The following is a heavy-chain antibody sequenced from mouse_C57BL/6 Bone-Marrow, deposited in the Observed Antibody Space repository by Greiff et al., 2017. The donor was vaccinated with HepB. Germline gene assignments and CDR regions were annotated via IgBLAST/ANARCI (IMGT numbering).Heavy chain of an antibody. J-gene: IGHJ1*03. CDR3: ARKETYYGNYDWYFDV. D-gene: IGHD2-10*01. CDR1: GYTFTSYW. Sequence: QVQLQQPGAELVKPGASVKMSCKASGYTFTSYWITWVKQRPGQGLEWIGDIYPGSGSTNYNEKFKSKATLTVDTSSSTAYMQLSSLTSEDSAVYYCARKETYYGNYDWYFDVWGTGTTVTVSS. V-gene: IGHV1-55*01. CDR2: IYPGSGST.